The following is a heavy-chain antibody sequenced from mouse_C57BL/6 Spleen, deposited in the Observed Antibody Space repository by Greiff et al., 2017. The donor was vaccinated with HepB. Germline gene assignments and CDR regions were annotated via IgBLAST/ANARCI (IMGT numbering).Heavy chain of an antibody. CDR3: ARHGDGSSPWFAY. J-gene: IGHJ3*01. D-gene: IGHD1-1*01. V-gene: IGHV2-6-1*01. CDR2: IWSDGST. Sequence: VKLMESGPGLVAPSQSLSITCTVSGFSFTSYGVHWVRQPPGKGLEWLVVIWSDGSTTYNSALKSRLSISKDNSKSQVFLKMNSLQTDDTAMYYCARHGDGSSPWFAYWGQGTLVTVSA. CDR1: GFSFTSYG.